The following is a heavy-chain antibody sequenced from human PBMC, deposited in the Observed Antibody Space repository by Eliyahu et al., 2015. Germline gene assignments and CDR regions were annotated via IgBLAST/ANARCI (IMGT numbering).Heavy chain of an antibody. J-gene: IGHJ5*02. CDR3: ARDSPFDP. V-gene: IGHV4-4*07. Sequence: QVLLQESGPGLVRPSETLSLTCTXSGGSINNYYWNWXRQPAGKGLEWIGRIYYRGSTNYNPSLKSRVTMSVDTSKNQFSLTLTSVTAADTAVYYCARDSPFDPWGQGTLVTVSS. CDR2: IYYRGST. CDR1: GGSINNYY.